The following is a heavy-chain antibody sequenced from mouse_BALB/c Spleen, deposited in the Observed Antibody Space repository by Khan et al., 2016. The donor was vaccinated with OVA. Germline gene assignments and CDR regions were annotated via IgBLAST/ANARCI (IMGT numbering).Heavy chain of an antibody. J-gene: IGHJ4*01. D-gene: IGHD2-13*01. CDR3: ARHEDGNDGDYDYAMDY. CDR1: GYTFTENI. Sequence: VQLQESGAELVKPGASVKLSCKASGYTFTENIIHWVKQRSGQGLEWIGWFYPGSGTIKYNEKFKDKATLTADKSSSTVYMELSSLTSEDSAVYFCARHEDGNDGDYDYAMDYWGQGTSVTVAS. CDR2: FYPGSGTI. V-gene: IGHV1-62-2*01.